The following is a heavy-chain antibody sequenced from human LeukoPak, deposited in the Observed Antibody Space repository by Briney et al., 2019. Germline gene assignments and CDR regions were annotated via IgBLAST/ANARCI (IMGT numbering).Heavy chain of an antibody. CDR2: ISSSSIYI. J-gene: IGHJ4*02. Sequence: PGGSLRLSCVPSGFTFSNYSLSWVRQAPGKGLEWVSSISSSSIYIYYADSVKGRFTISRDNSWNTLFLQMNSLRDEDTAVYYCAKDRSDNKTWYAGSHWGQGTLVTVSS. CDR1: GFTFSNYS. V-gene: IGHV3-21*04. D-gene: IGHD2-8*01. CDR3: AKDRSDNKTWYAGSH.